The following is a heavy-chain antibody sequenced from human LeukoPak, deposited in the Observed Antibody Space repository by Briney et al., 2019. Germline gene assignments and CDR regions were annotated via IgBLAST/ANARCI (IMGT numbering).Heavy chain of an antibody. Sequence: SETLSLTCTVSGGSISSPSYYWGWIRQPPGKGLEWVGNMYYSGSKYYNPSLKSRVAISLDTSKNQFSLNLNSVTAADTAVYYCARSYYGSGGYWGPTIASFDYWGQGTLVTVSS. CDR2: MYYSGSK. D-gene: IGHD3-10*01. J-gene: IGHJ4*02. CDR3: ARSYYGSGGYWGPTIASFDY. V-gene: IGHV4-39*01. CDR1: GGSISSPSYY.